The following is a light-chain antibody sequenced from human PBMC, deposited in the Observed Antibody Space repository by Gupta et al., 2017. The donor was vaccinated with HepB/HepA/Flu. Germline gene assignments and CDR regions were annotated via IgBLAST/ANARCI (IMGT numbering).Light chain of an antibody. J-gene: IGKJ4*01. Sequence: EKVMTQSPATLSVSPGERATLSCRASQSVDNYVAWYQQKPGQAPRLLIYDTSTRDTGIPTRFSGSGSGTEFTLTISTRQSEDFAVYYCQQDKGHPMIAFGRGTKVEIK. CDR1: QSVDNY. CDR2: DTS. CDR3: QQDKGHPMIA. V-gene: IGKV3-15*01.